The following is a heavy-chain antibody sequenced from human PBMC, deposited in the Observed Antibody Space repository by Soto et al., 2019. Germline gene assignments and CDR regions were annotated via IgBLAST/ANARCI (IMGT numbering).Heavy chain of an antibody. V-gene: IGHV4-4*02. D-gene: IGHD6-19*01. CDR3: ARDFSSGWYNRGFGAFDI. CDR2: IYHSGST. CDR1: SGSISSSNW. J-gene: IGHJ3*02. Sequence: SETLSLTCAVSSGSISSSNWWSWVRQPPGKGLEWIGEIYHSGSTNYNPSLKSRVTISVDKSKNQFSLKLSSVTAADTAVYYCARDFSSGWYNRGFGAFDIWGQGTMVTVPS.